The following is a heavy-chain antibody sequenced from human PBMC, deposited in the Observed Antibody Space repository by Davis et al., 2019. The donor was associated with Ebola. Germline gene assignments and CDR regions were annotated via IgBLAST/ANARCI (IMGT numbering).Heavy chain of an antibody. V-gene: IGHV4-34*01. CDR1: GGSFSGYY. J-gene: IGHJ4*02. Sequence: SETLSLTCAVYGGSFSGYYWSWIRQPPGKGLEWIGEINHSGSTYYNPSLKSRVTMSVDTSKNQFSLKLSSVTAADTAVYYCARQGWGYSYGRFDYWGQGTLVTVSS. CDR2: INHSGST. D-gene: IGHD5-18*01. CDR3: ARQGWGYSYGRFDY.